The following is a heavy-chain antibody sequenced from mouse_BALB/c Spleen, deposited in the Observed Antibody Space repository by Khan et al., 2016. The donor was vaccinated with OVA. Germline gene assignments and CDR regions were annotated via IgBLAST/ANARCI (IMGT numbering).Heavy chain of an antibody. J-gene: IGHJ2*01. CDR1: GYSITSDCA. V-gene: IGHV3-2*02. CDR3: ARSVTITTVVATGFDC. Sequence: EVQLQESGPGLVKPSQSLSLTCTVTGYSITSDCAWYWIRQFPGNKLEWMGNISYSGRTSYNPSLTSRISITRDTSKNQFFLQLTPVTNEDTATXYCARSVTITTVVATGFDCWGQGTTLTVSA. CDR2: ISYSGRT. D-gene: IGHD1-1*01.